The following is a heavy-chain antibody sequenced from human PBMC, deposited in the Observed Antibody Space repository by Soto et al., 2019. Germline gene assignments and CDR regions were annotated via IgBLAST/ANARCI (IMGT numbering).Heavy chain of an antibody. CDR2: IVPIFGKP. CDR3: ARGVDYDSSAYYFFF. CDR1: GGTFSRYA. Sequence: SVKVSCKASGGTFSRYALNWVRQAPGQGPEWMGGIVPIFGKPKYAQKFQGRVTITADESTSTAYMELSSLRSEDAAVYYCARGVDYDSSAYYFFFWGQGTLVTVSS. J-gene: IGHJ4*02. D-gene: IGHD3-22*01. V-gene: IGHV1-69*13.